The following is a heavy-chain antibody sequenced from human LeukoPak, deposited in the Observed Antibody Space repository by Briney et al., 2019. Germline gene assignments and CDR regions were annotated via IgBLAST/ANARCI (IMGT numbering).Heavy chain of an antibody. CDR2: INYSGSP. V-gene: IGHV4-34*01. D-gene: IGHD3-10*01. CDR3: ARHRYGSGNYRRTYYYYYMDV. CDR1: GGSFSNYY. J-gene: IGHJ6*03. Sequence: SETLSLTCAVYGGSFSNYYWSWIRHPPGKGLEWIGEINYSGSPNYKPSLKSRVTILLDTSKSQFSLKLTSVTAADTAVYYCARHRYGSGNYRRTYYYYYMDVWGKGTTVTISS.